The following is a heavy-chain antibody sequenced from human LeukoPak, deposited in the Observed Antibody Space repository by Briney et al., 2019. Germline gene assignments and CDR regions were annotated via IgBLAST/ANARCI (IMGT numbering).Heavy chain of an antibody. CDR3: ARVGGWFGEFYYMDV. J-gene: IGHJ6*03. Sequence: SETLSLTCTVSGGSTSSSSYYWGWIRQPPGKGLEWIGSIYYSGSTNYNPSLKGRVTISVDTSKNQFSLKLSSVTAADTAAYYCARVGGWFGEFYYMDVWGKGTTVTISS. CDR1: GGSTSSSSYY. V-gene: IGHV4-39*07. D-gene: IGHD3-10*01. CDR2: IYYSGST.